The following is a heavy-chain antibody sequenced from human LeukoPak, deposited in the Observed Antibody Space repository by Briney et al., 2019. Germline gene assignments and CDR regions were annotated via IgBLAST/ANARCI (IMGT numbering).Heavy chain of an antibody. CDR2: ISACNGNT. CDR1: GYTFTSYG. J-gene: IGHJ6*02. Sequence: ASVKVSCKASGYTFTSYGISWVRQAPGQGLEWMGWISACNGNTNYAQKLQGRVTMTTDTSTSTAYMELRSLRSDDTAVYYCASQEYQLLSDYYYGMDVWGQGTTVTVSS. D-gene: IGHD2-2*01. CDR3: ASQEYQLLSDYYYGMDV. V-gene: IGHV1-18*01.